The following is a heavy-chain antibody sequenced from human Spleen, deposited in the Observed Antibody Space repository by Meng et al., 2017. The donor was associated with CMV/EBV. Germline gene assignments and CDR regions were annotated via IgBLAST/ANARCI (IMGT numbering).Heavy chain of an antibody. Sequence: GCSISSSNCYWGWIRQPPGKGLEWIASIYYSGNTYYNPSLKSRVTISVDTSKNQFSLNLTSVTAADTAVYYCAKAHLIRTGHDAFDIWGQGTMVTVSS. J-gene: IGHJ3*02. V-gene: IGHV4-39*07. D-gene: IGHD2-8*02. CDR1: GCSISSSNCY. CDR3: AKAHLIRTGHDAFDI. CDR2: IYYSGNT.